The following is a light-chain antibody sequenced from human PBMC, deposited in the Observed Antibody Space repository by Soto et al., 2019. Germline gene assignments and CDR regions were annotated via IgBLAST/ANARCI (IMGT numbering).Light chain of an antibody. J-gene: IGLJ1*01. CDR1: SSDVGNYNY. V-gene: IGLV2-14*01. Sequence: ALAQPASVSGSPGQSITISCTGTSSDVGNYNYVSWYQQHPGKAPQLMIFQVSNRASGVSNRCSGSKSGDTASLTISGLQAEDEADYYCSSYTTSSTLYVFGTGTKVTVL. CDR2: QVS. CDR3: SSYTTSSTLYV.